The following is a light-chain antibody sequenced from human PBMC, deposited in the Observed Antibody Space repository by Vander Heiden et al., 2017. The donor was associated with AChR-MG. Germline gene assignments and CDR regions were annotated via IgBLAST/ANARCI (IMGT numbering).Light chain of an antibody. CDR1: SSNIGIHY. Sequence: QSVLTQPPSVSAAAGQRVTIACAGSSSNIGIHYVSWYHQLPGTAPKLLIYDNNKRPSGIPDRFSGSKSGTSATLGITGLQTGDEADYYCAAWDSGLSAVGFGTGTKVYVI. J-gene: IGLJ1*01. CDR3: AAWDSGLSAVG. V-gene: IGLV1-51*01. CDR2: DNN.